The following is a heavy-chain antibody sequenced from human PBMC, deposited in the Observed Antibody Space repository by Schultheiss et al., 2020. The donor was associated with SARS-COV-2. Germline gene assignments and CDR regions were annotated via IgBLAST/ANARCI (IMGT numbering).Heavy chain of an antibody. CDR3: AKDRRAAAAGYDAFDI. CDR1: GFTFDDYA. V-gene: IGHV3-9*01. J-gene: IGHJ3*02. D-gene: IGHD6-13*01. Sequence: GGSLRLSCAASGFTFDDYAMHWVRQAPGKGLEWVSGISWNSGSIGYADSVKGRFTISRDNAKNSLYLQMNSLRAEDTALYYCAKDRRAAAAGYDAFDIWGQGTMVTVSS. CDR2: ISWNSGSI.